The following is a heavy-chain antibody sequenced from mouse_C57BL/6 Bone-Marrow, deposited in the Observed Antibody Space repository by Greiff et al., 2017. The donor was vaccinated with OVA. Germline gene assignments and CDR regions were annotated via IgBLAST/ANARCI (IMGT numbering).Heavy chain of an antibody. CDR3: ARRDYSNPYYFDY. D-gene: IGHD2-5*01. J-gene: IGHJ2*01. CDR2: ISSGSSTI. CDR1: GFTFSDYG. Sequence: EVMLVESGGGLVKPGGSLKLSCAASGFTFSDYGMHWVRQAPEKGLEWVAYISSGSSTIYYADTVKGRFTISRDNAKNTLFLQMTSLRSEDTAMYYCARRDYSNPYYFDYWGQGTTLTVSS. V-gene: IGHV5-17*01.